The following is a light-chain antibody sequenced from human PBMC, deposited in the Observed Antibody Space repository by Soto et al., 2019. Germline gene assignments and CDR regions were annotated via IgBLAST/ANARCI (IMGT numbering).Light chain of an antibody. Sequence: QSVLTQPPSASGTPGQRVTMSCSGSSPNIGSNTVNWYQQLPGTAPQLLIYSNTERPSGVPDRFSGSKSGTSASLAISGLQSEDEADYYCAAWDDSLNNPVFGGGTKLTVL. J-gene: IGLJ3*02. CDR1: SPNIGSNT. CDR3: AAWDDSLNNPV. CDR2: SNT. V-gene: IGLV1-44*01.